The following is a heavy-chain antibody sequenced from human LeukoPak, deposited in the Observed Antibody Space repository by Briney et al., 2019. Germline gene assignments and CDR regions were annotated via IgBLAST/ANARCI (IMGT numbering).Heavy chain of an antibody. CDR2: MNPNSGNT. Sequence: ASVKVSCKASGGTFSSYAISWVRQAPGQGLEWMGWMNPNSGNTGYAQKFQGRVTITRNASISTAYMELSSLRSEDTAVYYCARAIRRTVVPDYWGQGTLVTVSS. CDR1: GGTFSSYA. J-gene: IGHJ4*02. D-gene: IGHD4-23*01. V-gene: IGHV1-8*03. CDR3: ARAIRRTVVPDY.